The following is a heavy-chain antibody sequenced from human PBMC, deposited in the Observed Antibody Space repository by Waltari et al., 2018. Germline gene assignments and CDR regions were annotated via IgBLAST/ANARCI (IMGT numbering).Heavy chain of an antibody. CDR2: INPNSGGT. V-gene: IGHV1-2*02. Sequence: QVQLVQSGAEVKKPGASVKVSCKASGYTFTGYYMHWVRQAPGQGLEWMGWINPNSGGTNYAQKFQGRVTMTRDTSNSTAYMELSRLRSDDTAVYYCARAEITKAVADSTHLDSWGQGTLVTVSS. D-gene: IGHD6-19*01. CDR1: GYTFTGYY. J-gene: IGHJ4*02. CDR3: ARAEITKAVADSTHLDS.